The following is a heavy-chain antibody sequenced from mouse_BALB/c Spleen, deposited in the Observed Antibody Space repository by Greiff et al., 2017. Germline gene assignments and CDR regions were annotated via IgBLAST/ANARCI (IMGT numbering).Heavy chain of an antibody. CDR3: AGDGYGRFAY. D-gene: IGHD2-2*01. V-gene: IGHV5-6-3*01. CDR1: GFTFSSYG. J-gene: IGHJ3*01. Sequence: EVMLVESGGGLVQPGGSLKLSCAASGFTFSSYGMSWVRQTPDKRLELVATINSNGGSTYYPDSVKGRFTISRDNAKNTLYLQMSSMKSEDTAMYYCAGDGYGRFAYWGQGTLVNVSA. CDR2: INSNGGST.